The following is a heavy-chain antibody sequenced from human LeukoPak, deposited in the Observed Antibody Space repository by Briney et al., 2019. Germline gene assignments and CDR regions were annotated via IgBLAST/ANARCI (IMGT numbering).Heavy chain of an antibody. V-gene: IGHV3-48*01. CDR1: GFTFSSYS. D-gene: IGHD6-13*01. CDR3: ARDSYSSSRNDY. Sequence: GGSLRLSCAASGFTFSSYSLNWVRQAPGKGLEWVSYISYSSGTIYYADSVKGRFTISRDNAENSLYLQMNSLRTEDTAVYFCARDSYSSSRNDYWGQGTLVTVSS. J-gene: IGHJ4*02. CDR2: ISYSSGTI.